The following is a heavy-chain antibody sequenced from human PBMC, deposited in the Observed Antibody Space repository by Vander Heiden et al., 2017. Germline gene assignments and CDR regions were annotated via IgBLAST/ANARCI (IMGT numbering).Heavy chain of an antibody. CDR2: INPRGGST. Sequence: QVQLVQSGAEVKRPGASVKVCCKASGYTFSNYYMHWVRQAPGQGLEWMGIINPRGGSTSYAQKFQGRVTMTRDTSTSTVFMELSSLRSEDTAVYFCARDPYSSSSLNWFDPWGQGTLVTVSS. J-gene: IGHJ5*02. V-gene: IGHV1-46*01. D-gene: IGHD6-6*01. CDR3: ARDPYSSSSLNWFDP. CDR1: GYTFSNYY.